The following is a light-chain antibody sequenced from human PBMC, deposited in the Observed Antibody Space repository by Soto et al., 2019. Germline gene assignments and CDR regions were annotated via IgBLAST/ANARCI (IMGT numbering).Light chain of an antibody. Sequence: DIQMTQSPSTLSASVGDRVTITCRASQSISNWLAWYQQKPGKAPKLLIYKASSLESGVPSRFSGSGSGTEFTLTINSLQPEDFATYYCQQGYSSAITFGQGTRLEIK. CDR3: QQGYSSAIT. J-gene: IGKJ5*01. CDR2: KAS. V-gene: IGKV1-5*03. CDR1: QSISNW.